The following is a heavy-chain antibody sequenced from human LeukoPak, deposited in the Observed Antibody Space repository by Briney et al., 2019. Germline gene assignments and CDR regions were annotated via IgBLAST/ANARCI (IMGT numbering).Heavy chain of an antibody. CDR2: IYYSGST. CDR1: GGSISSGGYS. CDR3: AREYYDTLTGSGGWFDP. D-gene: IGHD3-9*01. Sequence: SETLSLTCAVSGGSISSGGYSWSWIRQHPGKGLEWIGYIYYSGSTQYNPSLKSRVTISVDTSKKQFSLKLSSVTAADTAVYYCAREYYDTLTGSGGWFDPWGQGTLVTVSS. J-gene: IGHJ5*02. V-gene: IGHV4-31*11.